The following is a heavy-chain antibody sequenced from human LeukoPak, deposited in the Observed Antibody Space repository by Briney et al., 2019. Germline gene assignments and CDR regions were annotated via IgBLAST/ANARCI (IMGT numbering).Heavy chain of an antibody. CDR2: ISWNSGSI. D-gene: IGHD6-13*01. V-gene: IGHV3-9*01. Sequence: PGRSLRLSCAASGFTFDDYAMHRVRQAPGKGLEWVSGISWNSGSIGYADSVKGRFTISRDNAKNSLYLQMNSLRAEDTALYYCAKGGSSWQTGYFQHWGQGTLVTVSS. J-gene: IGHJ1*01. CDR1: GFTFDDYA. CDR3: AKGGSSWQTGYFQH.